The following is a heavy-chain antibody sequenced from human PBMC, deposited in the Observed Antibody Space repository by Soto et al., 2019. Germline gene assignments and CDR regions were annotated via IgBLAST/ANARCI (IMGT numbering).Heavy chain of an antibody. V-gene: IGHV3-23*01. D-gene: IGHD6-19*01. Sequence: GGSLSLSCAASGFTFSSYAMSWVRQAPGKGLEWVSAISGSGGSTYYADSVKGRFTISRDNSKNTLYLQMNSLRAEDTAVYYCAKAPYSSGWYDGWFDPWGQGTLVTVSS. J-gene: IGHJ5*02. CDR1: GFTFSSYA. CDR3: AKAPYSSGWYDGWFDP. CDR2: ISGSGGST.